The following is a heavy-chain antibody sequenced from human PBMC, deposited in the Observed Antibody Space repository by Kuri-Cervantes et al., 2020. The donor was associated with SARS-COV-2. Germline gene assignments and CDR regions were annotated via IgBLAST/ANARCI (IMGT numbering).Heavy chain of an antibody. CDR2: ISHSGNT. Sequence: GSLRPSCGVSGGSLTNYYWTWIRQPPGKGLEWIGEISHSGNTKYKPSLESRVTISVDTSKNQFSLKLSSVTAADTAVYYCARGPMTTVTTRPIDYWGQGTLVTVSS. J-gene: IGHJ4*02. V-gene: IGHV4-34*01. CDR3: ARGPMTTVTTRPIDY. D-gene: IGHD4-17*01. CDR1: GGSLTNYY.